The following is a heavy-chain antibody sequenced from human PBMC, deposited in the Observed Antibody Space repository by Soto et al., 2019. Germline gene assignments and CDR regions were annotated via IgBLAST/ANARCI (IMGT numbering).Heavy chain of an antibody. Sequence: GGSLRLSCAASGFTFSNFAMNWVRQAPGKGLEWVSYISNTGNTMYYAESVKGRFTISRDNSKNTLYLQMNSLRAEDTAVYYCASRYCSGGSCYLLNYFDYWGQGTLVTVSS. D-gene: IGHD2-15*01. CDR2: ISNTGNTM. J-gene: IGHJ4*02. V-gene: IGHV3-48*01. CDR3: ASRYCSGGSCYLLNYFDY. CDR1: GFTFSNFA.